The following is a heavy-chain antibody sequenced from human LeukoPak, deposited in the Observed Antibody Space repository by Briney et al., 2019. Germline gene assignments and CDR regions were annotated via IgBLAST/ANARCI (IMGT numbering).Heavy chain of an antibody. Sequence: SETLSLTCAVYGGSFSGYYWSWIRQPPGKGLEWIGYIYYSGSTNYNPSLKSRVTISVDTSKNQFSLKLSSVTAADTAVYYCATNLNKGAQGAFDIWGQGTMVTVSS. CDR3: ATNLNKGAQGAFDI. CDR1: GGSFSGYY. D-gene: IGHD3-16*01. J-gene: IGHJ3*02. V-gene: IGHV4-59*01. CDR2: IYYSGST.